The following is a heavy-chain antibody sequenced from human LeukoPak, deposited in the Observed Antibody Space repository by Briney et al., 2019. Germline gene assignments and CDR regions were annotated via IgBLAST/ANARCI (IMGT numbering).Heavy chain of an antibody. Sequence: GGSLRLSCAASGLTFSNYAMSWVRQAPGKGLEWVSTIINRGSSTHYADSVKGRFTLSSDNSKNTLYLQMNSLRAEDTAVYYCAKPLGYSYGNAFDIWGRGTMVTVSS. V-gene: IGHV3-23*01. D-gene: IGHD5-18*01. CDR3: AKPLGYSYGNAFDI. CDR1: GLTFSNYA. CDR2: IINRGSST. J-gene: IGHJ3*02.